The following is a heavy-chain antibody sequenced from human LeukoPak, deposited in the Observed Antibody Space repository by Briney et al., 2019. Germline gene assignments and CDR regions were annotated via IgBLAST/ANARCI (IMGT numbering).Heavy chain of an antibody. CDR3: ASVRYNYGDSDY. J-gene: IGHJ4*02. V-gene: IGHV4-38-2*01. D-gene: IGHD5-18*01. Sequence: SDPLTLICAVCGYFISSSYYWGWIRPPPGKGLEGIGTIYHNGNTYYNPSLKCRVTISVDTSKNQCSLKLSSVTAADTAVYYCASVRYNYGDSDYWGEGTLVTVSS. CDR1: GYFISSSYY. CDR2: IYHNGNT.